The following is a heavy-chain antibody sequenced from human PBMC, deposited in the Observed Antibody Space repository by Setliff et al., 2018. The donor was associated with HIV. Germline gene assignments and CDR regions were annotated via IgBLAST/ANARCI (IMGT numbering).Heavy chain of an antibody. CDR2: ISAYSGDT. V-gene: IGHV1-18*01. CDR3: ARPGGSYGDYGWYLRF. J-gene: IGHJ4*02. CDR1: GYPFSGYG. D-gene: IGHD4-17*01. Sequence: GASVKVSCKASGYPFSGYGISWVRQAPGQGLEWMGWISAYSGDTNYAQKFQGRLTMTTDTSTSTAYMELRSLRSDDTAMYYCARPGGSYGDYGWYLRFWGQGTLGTVS.